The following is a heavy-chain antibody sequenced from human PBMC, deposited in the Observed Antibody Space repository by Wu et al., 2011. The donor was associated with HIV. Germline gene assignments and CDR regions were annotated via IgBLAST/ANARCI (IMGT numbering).Heavy chain of an antibody. J-gene: IGHJ6*03. CDR1: GYNFEGYY. D-gene: IGHD3-10*01. V-gene: IGHV1-2*02. Sequence: QVQLVQSGAEVKKPGASVKVSCQASGYNFEGYYIHWVRQAPGQGLEWMGWINPNFGGTKYAQRFGGRVTMTSDTSVDTVYMDLNSLTYDDTAVYYCARGIRNYYYYMDVWGKGTTVTVSS. CDR3: ARGIRNYYYYMDV. CDR2: INPNFGGT.